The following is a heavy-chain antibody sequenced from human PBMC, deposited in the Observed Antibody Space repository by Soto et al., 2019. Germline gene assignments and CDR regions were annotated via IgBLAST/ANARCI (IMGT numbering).Heavy chain of an antibody. J-gene: IGHJ5*02. V-gene: IGHV4-30-4*01. Sequence: DTPSLTSAAHGASITADDSNWISIRKPPGKGLEWIGYIAYSGDTYYNPSLRSRVTISADRSENKFSLTLKSVTAADTAVYFCATDFERSAIGPWCHGTSVTVSS. D-gene: IGHD3-9*01. CDR2: IAYSGDT. CDR1: GASITADDSN. CDR3: ATDFERSAIGP.